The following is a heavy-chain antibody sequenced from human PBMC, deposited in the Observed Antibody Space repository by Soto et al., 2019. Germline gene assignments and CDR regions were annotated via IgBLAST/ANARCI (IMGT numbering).Heavy chain of an antibody. V-gene: IGHV3-48*03. CDR1: GFTFSTYE. D-gene: IGHD6-19*01. CDR2: ISSSGSAI. J-gene: IGHJ4*02. Sequence: PGGSLRLSCAASGFTFSTYEMNWVRQAPGKGLEWVSYISSSGSAIYYADSVKGRFTISRDNAKNSLFLQMNSLRAEDTAVYYCARETGTIAVSVTDYWGQGTLVTVSS. CDR3: ARETGTIAVSVTDY.